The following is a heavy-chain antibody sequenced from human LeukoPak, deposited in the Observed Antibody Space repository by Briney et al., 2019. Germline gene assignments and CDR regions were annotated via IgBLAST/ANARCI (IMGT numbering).Heavy chain of an antibody. CDR3: ARDRLHYGEYEKTFDY. J-gene: IGHJ4*02. CDR2: ITFSSSII. Sequence: ETLSLTCTVSGGSISSSSYYWGWIRQAPGKGLEWVSYITFSSSIIYYADSVRGRFTISRDNAKNSLYLQMNSLRAEDTAVYYCARDRLHYGEYEKTFDYWGQGTLVTVSS. CDR1: GGSISSSS. V-gene: IGHV3-48*01. D-gene: IGHD4-17*01.